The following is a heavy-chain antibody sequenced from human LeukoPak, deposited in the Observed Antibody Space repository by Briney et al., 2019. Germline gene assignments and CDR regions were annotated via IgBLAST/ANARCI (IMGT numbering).Heavy chain of an antibody. CDR3: ARLARYCSSTSCYRDWFDP. CDR1: GHSFTSYW. D-gene: IGHD2-2*01. V-gene: IGHV5-51*01. Sequence: PGESLKISCKGSGHSFTSYWIGWVRQMPGKGLEWMGIIYPGDSDTRYSPSFQGQVTISADKSISTAYLQWSSLKASDTAMYYCARLARYCSSTSCYRDWFDPWGQGTLVTVSS. J-gene: IGHJ5*02. CDR2: IYPGDSDT.